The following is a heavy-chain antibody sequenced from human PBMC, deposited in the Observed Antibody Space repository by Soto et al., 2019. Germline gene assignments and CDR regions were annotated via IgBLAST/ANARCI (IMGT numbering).Heavy chain of an antibody. CDR3: ARGLHYYDSNGYYYY. J-gene: IGHJ4*02. CDR2: INHSGST. V-gene: IGHV4-34*01. D-gene: IGHD3-22*01. Sequence: SETLSLTCAVYGGSFSGYYWSWIRQPPGKGLEWIGEINHSGSTNYNPPLKSRVTISVDTSKNQFSLKLSSVIAADTAVYYCARGLHYYDSNGYYYYWGQGTLVTVSS. CDR1: GGSFSGYY.